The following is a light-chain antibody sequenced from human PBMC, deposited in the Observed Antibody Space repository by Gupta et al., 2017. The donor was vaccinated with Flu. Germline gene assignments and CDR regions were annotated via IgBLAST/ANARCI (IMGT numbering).Light chain of an antibody. Sequence: DIVMTQSPESLAVSLGERATINCKSSRTVLYSLNNKNYLAWYQQKPGQPPKLLIHSASIRASGVPDRFSGSGSGTDFTLTISSLQADDVAVYYWQQGLDALIFGGGTKVEIK. CDR2: SAS. V-gene: IGKV4-1*01. CDR3: QQGLDALI. J-gene: IGKJ4*01. CDR1: RTVLYSLNNKNY.